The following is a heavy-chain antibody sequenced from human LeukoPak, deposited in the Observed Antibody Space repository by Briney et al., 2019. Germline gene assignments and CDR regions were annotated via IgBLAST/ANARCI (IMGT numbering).Heavy chain of an antibody. D-gene: IGHD3-10*01. Sequence: TSETLSLTCAVSGGSISSNSYYWGWIRQPPGKGLEWIGSIYYSGSTYYNPSLKSRVTISVDTSKNQFSLKLSSVTAADTAVYYCARRCTYYGSGSYYNVPYYYMDVWGKGTTVTISS. J-gene: IGHJ6*03. CDR1: GGSISSNSYY. V-gene: IGHV4-39*07. CDR2: IYYSGST. CDR3: ARRCTYYGSGSYYNVPYYYMDV.